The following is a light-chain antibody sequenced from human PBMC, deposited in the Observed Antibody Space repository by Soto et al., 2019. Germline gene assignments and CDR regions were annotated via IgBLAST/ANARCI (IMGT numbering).Light chain of an antibody. Sequence: EIGMTQSPATLSVSPGERATLSCRASQSVSSDLAWYQLKPGQAPRLLMHGASNRATGVPDRFSGSGSGTEFTLTISSMQSEDFAVYYCQQYNNWPRTFGQGTKV. CDR2: GAS. V-gene: IGKV3-15*01. CDR3: QQYNNWPRT. CDR1: QSVSSD. J-gene: IGKJ1*01.